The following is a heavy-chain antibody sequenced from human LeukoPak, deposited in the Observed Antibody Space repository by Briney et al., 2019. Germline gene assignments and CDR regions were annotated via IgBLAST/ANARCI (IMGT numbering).Heavy chain of an antibody. J-gene: IGHJ6*03. CDR3: AREYGDHKSYYYYYMDV. V-gene: IGHV3-73*01. CDR2: IRSKANSYAT. Sequence: GGSLRLSCAASGFTFSGSAMHWVRQASGKGLEWVGRIRSKANSYATAYAASVKGRFTISRDDSKNTLYLQMNSLRAEDTAVYYCAREYGDHKSYYYYYMDVWGKGTTVTISS. D-gene: IGHD4-17*01. CDR1: GFTFSGSA.